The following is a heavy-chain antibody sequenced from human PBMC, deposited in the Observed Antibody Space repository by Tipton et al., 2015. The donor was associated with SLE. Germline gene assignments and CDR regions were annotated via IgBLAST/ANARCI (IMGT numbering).Heavy chain of an antibody. D-gene: IGHD6-13*01. CDR3: AGEPSTRIALVYYGMDV. Sequence: SLRLSCAASGFTFSSYSMNWVRQAPGKGLEWVSYISSSSSTIYYADSVKGRFTISRDNAKNSLYLQMNSLRAEDTAVYYCAGEPSTRIALVYYGMDVWGQGTTVTVSS. J-gene: IGHJ6*02. CDR1: GFTFSSYS. CDR2: ISSSSSTI. V-gene: IGHV3-48*01.